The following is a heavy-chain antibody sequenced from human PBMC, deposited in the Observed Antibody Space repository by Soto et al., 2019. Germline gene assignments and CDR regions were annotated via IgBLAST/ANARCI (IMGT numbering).Heavy chain of an antibody. CDR3: ARLETTVTRRSFDY. V-gene: IGHV5-51*01. CDR2: IYPGDSDP. CDR1: GYSFTTYW. J-gene: IGHJ4*02. Sequence: GESLKISCNASGYSFTTYWIAWVRQTPGKGLEWMGIIYPGDSDPRYSPSIQGHVTFSVDKSISTAYLQWSSLKPSDSAMYYCARLETTVTRRSFDYWGQGTLVTVSS. D-gene: IGHD4-4*01.